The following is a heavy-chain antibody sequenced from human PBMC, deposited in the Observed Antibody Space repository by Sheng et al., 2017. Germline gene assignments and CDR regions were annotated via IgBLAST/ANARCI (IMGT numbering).Heavy chain of an antibody. CDR3: ARGWYDSTTGAFDI. D-gene: IGHD3-22*01. J-gene: IGHJ3*02. Sequence: QVQLVESGGGVVQPGRSLRLSCAASGFTFSSYAMHWVRQAPGKGLEWVAVISYDGSNKYYADSVKGRFTISRDNSKNTLYLQMNSLRAEDTAVYYCARGWYDSTTGAFDIWGQGTMVTV. CDR2: ISYDGSNK. CDR1: GFTFSSYA. V-gene: IGHV3-30*01.